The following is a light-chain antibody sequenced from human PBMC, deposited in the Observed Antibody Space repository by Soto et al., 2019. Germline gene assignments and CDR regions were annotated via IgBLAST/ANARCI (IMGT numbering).Light chain of an antibody. J-gene: IGLJ3*02. CDR1: ISDVGGYNY. Sequence: QSVPTQPASVSGSPGQSITISCTGTISDVGGYNYVSWYQQHPGKAPKLMIYEVSNRPSGVSNRFSGSKSGNTASLAISGLQAEGEADYYCTSYASSNTLVFGGGTKLTVL. V-gene: IGLV2-14*01. CDR3: TSYASSNTLV. CDR2: EVS.